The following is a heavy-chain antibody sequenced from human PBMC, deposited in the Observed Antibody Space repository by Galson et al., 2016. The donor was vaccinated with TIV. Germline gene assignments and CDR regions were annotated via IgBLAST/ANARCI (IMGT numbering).Heavy chain of an antibody. J-gene: IGHJ4*02. V-gene: IGHV4-61*02. CDR2: IFTNGRT. D-gene: IGHD5-24*01. CDR1: GASINNGNSY. Sequence: TLSLTCTVSGASINNGNSYWNWIRQPAGKGLEWIGRIFTNGRTDYNPSLRSRVTMSLDTSKNQFSLRLTSVTAADTAVYDCARIGDWDGDNYVYWVQGTVISVSS. CDR3: ARIGDWDGDNYVY.